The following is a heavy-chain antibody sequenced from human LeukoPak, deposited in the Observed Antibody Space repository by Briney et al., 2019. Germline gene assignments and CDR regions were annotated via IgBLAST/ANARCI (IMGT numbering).Heavy chain of an antibody. CDR3: ARGELLWFGELYRIDAFDI. V-gene: IGHV1-69*06. Sequence: SVKVSCKASGGTVSSYGISWVRQAPGQRLEWMGGMIPMFGTAKYAQKFQGRVTITSDKSTGTVYMELRSLTSEDTAVYYCARGELLWFGELYRIDAFDIWGQGTMVIVSS. J-gene: IGHJ3*02. CDR1: GGTVSSYG. D-gene: IGHD3-10*01. CDR2: MIPMFGTA.